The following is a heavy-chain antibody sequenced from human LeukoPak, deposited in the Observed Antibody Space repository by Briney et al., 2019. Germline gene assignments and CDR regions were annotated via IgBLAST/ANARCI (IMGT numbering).Heavy chain of an antibody. J-gene: IGHJ4*02. CDR3: ATKLIDYYDSSGYPWLFDY. Sequence: ASVKVSCKVSGYTLTELSMNWVRQAPGKGLEWMGGFDPEDGETIYAQKFQARVTMTEDTSTDTAYMELSLLRSEDTAVYYCATKLIDYYDSSGYPWLFDYWGQGTLVTVSS. CDR1: GYTLTELS. V-gene: IGHV1-24*01. CDR2: FDPEDGET. D-gene: IGHD3-22*01.